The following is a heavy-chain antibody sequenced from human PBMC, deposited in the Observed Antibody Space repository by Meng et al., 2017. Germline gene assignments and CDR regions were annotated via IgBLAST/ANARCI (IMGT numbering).Heavy chain of an antibody. CDR2: IYSGGST. CDR3: ASEPGIAAAGYPHNAFDI. V-gene: IGHV3-53*01. CDR1: GFTVSSNY. J-gene: IGHJ3*02. D-gene: IGHD6-13*01. Sequence: GGSLRLSCAVSGFTVSSNYMSWVRQAPGKGLEWVSVIYSGGSTYYADSVKGRFTISRDNSKNTLYLQMNSLRAEDTAVYYCASEPGIAAAGYPHNAFDIWGQGTMVTVSS.